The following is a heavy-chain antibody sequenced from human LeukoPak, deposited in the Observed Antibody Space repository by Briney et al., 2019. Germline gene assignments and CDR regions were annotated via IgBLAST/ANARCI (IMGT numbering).Heavy chain of an antibody. CDR2: IYYSGST. V-gene: IGHV4-59*01. CDR3: ARYYYDSSGYYSDNYYFDY. D-gene: IGHD3-22*01. J-gene: IGHJ4*02. CDR1: GGSISSYY. Sequence: SETLSLTCTVSGGSISSYYWSWIRQPPGKGLEWIGYIYYSGSTNYNPSLKSRVTISVDTSKNQFSLKLSSVTAADTAVYYCARYYYDSSGYYSDNYYFDYWGQGTLVTVSS.